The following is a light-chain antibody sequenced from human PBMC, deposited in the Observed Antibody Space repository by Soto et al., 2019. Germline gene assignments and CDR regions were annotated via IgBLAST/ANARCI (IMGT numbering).Light chain of an antibody. Sequence: QSVLTQPASVSGSPGQSITISCTGTNSDVGGYNYVSWYQQHPGKAPKLMIYDVSNRPSGVSNRFSGSKSDNTASLTISGLQAEDEADYYCNSYTTSSTVVFGGGTKLTVL. CDR2: DVS. J-gene: IGLJ2*01. CDR1: NSDVGGYNY. V-gene: IGLV2-14*01. CDR3: NSYTTSSTVV.